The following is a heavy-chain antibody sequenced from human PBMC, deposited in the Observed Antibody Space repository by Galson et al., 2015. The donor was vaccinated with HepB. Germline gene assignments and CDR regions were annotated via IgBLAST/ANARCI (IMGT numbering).Heavy chain of an antibody. J-gene: IGHJ3*02. CDR3: AKEGTREFYDYIWGSKSDAFDI. D-gene: IGHD3-16*01. CDR1: GFTFSSYG. V-gene: IGHV3-30*18. Sequence: SLRLSCAASGFTFSSYGMHWVRQAPGKGLEWVAVISYDGSNKYYADSVKGRFTISRDNSKNTLYLQMNSLRAEDTAVYYCAKEGTREFYDYIWGSKSDAFDIWGQGTMVTVSS. CDR2: ISYDGSNK.